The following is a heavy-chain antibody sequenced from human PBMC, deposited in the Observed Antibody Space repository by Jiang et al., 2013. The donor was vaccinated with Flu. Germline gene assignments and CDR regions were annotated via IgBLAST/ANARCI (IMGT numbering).Heavy chain of an antibody. CDR2: DGGST. D-gene: IGHD6-19*01. CDR3: AKDLGKRQWLVHYYYYGMDV. J-gene: IGHJ6*02. Sequence: DGGSTYYADSVKGRFTISRDNSKNSLYLQMNSLRTEDTALYYCAKDLGKRQWLVHYYYYGMDVWGQGTTVTVSS. V-gene: IGHV3-43*01.